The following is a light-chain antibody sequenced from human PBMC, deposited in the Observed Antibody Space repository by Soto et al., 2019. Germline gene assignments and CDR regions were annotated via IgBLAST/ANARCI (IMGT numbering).Light chain of an antibody. J-gene: IGKJ5*01. V-gene: IGKV1-27*01. CDR3: QQAISFPIT. Sequence: DIQMTHSPSSLSASIGDRVTITCRASQAISNYVAWYQQKPGKVPKLLISAASTLQSGVPSRFSGSGSGTDFTLTISGLQPEDFGTYYCQQAISFPITFGQGTRLEIK. CDR2: AAS. CDR1: QAISNY.